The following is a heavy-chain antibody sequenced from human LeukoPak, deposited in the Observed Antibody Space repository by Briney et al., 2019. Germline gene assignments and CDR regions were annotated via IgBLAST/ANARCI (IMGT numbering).Heavy chain of an antibody. V-gene: IGHV3-23*01. Sequence: GETLRLSCVASGFTFRHYDMSWVRQAPGKGLEWVSRINTSGGSTYYADSLQGRFTISRDNSKNTLHLQMNNVRAEDTALYYCMKLPTMIIVIDTDFEYWGQGAQVTVSS. D-gene: IGHD2-21*01. CDR1: GFTFRHYD. J-gene: IGHJ4*02. CDR3: MKLPTMIIVIDTDFEY. CDR2: INTSGGST.